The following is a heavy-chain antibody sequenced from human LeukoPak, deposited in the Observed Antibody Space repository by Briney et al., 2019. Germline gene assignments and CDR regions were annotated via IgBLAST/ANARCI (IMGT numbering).Heavy chain of an antibody. J-gene: IGHJ4*02. CDR2: INHSRST. Sequence: SETLSLTCAVYGGSFSGYYWSWIRQPPGKGLEWIGEINHSRSTNYNPSLKSRVTISVDTSKNQFSLKLSSVTAADTAVYYCARAITGPVDYWGQGTLVTVSS. V-gene: IGHV4-34*01. D-gene: IGHD3-10*01. CDR1: GGSFSGYY. CDR3: ARAITGPVDY.